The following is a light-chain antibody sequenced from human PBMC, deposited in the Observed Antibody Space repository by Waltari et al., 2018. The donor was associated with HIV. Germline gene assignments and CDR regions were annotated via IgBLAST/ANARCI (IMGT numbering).Light chain of an antibody. J-gene: IGLJ1*01. V-gene: IGLV1-44*01. Sequence: QSVLTQPPSASGTPGQRVTISCSGSSSNIGSNTINWYRQLPGTAPKLLIYSNNQWPSGVPDRFSGSNSGTSASLAISGLQSEDEADYYCAAWDDSLHGYVFGTGTKVTVV. CDR2: SNN. CDR1: SSNIGSNT. CDR3: AAWDDSLHGYV.